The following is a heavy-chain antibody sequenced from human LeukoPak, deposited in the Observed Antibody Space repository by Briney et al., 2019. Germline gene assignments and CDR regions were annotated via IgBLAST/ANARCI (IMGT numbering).Heavy chain of an antibody. Sequence: TGGSLRLSCAASGITFSSYAMSWVRQAPGKGLEWVSSISGISGSAYYADSVKGRFTISRDNSKNTLYLQMNSLRAEDTAVYYCAREGSYYYDSSGYEDAFHIWGQGTMVTVSS. CDR2: ISGISGSA. D-gene: IGHD3-22*01. J-gene: IGHJ3*02. CDR3: AREGSYYYDSSGYEDAFHI. CDR1: GITFSSYA. V-gene: IGHV3-23*01.